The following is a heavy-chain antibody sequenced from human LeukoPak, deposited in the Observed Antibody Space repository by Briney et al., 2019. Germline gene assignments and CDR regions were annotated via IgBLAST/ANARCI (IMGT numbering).Heavy chain of an antibody. J-gene: IGHJ6*02. CDR1: GFTFSSYS. D-gene: IGHD3-10*01. CDR2: ISSSSSYI. CDR3: ARGGITMVRGVITSGMDV. V-gene: IGHV3-21*01. Sequence: RGSLRLSCAASGFTFSSYSMNWVRQAPGKGLEWVSSISSSSSYIYYADSVKGRFTISRDNAKNSLYLQMNSLRAEDTAVYYCARGGITMVRGVITSGMDVWGQGTTVTVSS.